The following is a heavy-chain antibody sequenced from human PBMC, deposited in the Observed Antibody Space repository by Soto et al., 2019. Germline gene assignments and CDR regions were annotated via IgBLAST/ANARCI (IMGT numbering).Heavy chain of an antibody. Sequence: PGGSLRLSCAASGFTFNNYWMTWVRQAPGKGLEWVANIKEDGSDKNYVDSGKGRFTISRDHAKNSLFLQMNSLRAEDPALYYCARGGSESDYWGQGPLVTVSS. V-gene: IGHV3-7*01. CDR3: ARGGSESDY. CDR1: GFTFNNYW. J-gene: IGHJ4*02. CDR2: IKEDGSDK.